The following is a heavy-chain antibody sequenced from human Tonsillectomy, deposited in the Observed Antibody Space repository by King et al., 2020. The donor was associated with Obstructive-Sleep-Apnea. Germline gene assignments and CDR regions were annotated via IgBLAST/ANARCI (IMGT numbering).Heavy chain of an antibody. Sequence: QLVQSGAEVKKPGASVKVSCQASGYTFTSYGISWVRQAPGQGLEWMGWISVYNGYTNYAQKLQGRVTMTTDTSTSTAYMELRSLRSDDTAVYYCARHRGGNVLRYFDWFGYWGQGTLVTVSS. CDR3: ARHRGGNVLRYFDWFGY. J-gene: IGHJ5*01. CDR2: ISVYNGYT. CDR1: GYTFTSYG. D-gene: IGHD3-9*01. V-gene: IGHV1-18*01.